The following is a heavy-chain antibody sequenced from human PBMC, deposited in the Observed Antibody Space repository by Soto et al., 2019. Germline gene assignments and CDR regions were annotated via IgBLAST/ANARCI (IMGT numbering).Heavy chain of an antibody. Sequence: PSETLSLTCDVSGGSMRSSTDYWGWIRQPPGKGLEWIGNIYYSGSTYYNPSLMSRVTVSVDTSKNQLSLKLSSVTAADTAVYYCARRRYDMLTGYFHAPFDYWGQGALVTVSS. D-gene: IGHD3-9*01. CDR2: IYYSGST. J-gene: IGHJ4*02. V-gene: IGHV4-39*01. CDR3: ARRRYDMLTGYFHAPFDY. CDR1: GGSMRSSTDY.